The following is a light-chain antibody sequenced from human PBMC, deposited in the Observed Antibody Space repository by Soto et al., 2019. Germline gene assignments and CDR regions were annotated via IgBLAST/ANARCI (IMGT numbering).Light chain of an antibody. CDR2: LAS. CDR3: QQYSSSPPIT. V-gene: IGKV2-28*01. J-gene: IGKJ5*01. CDR1: QSLLHINGYNY. Sequence: DIVVTQSPLSLPVTPGEPASISCRSSQSLLHINGYNYLDWYLQKPGQSPQLLIYLASNRASGVPDRFSGSGSGTDFTLKISRVEAEDFAVYYCQQYSSSPPITFGQGTRLEIK.